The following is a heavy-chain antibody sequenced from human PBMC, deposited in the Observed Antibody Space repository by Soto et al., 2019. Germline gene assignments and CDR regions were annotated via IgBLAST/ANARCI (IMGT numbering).Heavy chain of an antibody. Sequence: PSETLSLTCTVSGGSISSSSYYWGWIRQPPGKGLEWIGSIYYSGSTYYNPSLKSRVTISVDTSKNQFSLKLSSVTAADTAVYYCARLGYCSGGSCYSGLDYWGQGTLVTVSS. CDR3: ARLGYCSGGSCYSGLDY. D-gene: IGHD2-15*01. V-gene: IGHV4-39*01. J-gene: IGHJ4*02. CDR2: IYYSGST. CDR1: GGSISSSSYY.